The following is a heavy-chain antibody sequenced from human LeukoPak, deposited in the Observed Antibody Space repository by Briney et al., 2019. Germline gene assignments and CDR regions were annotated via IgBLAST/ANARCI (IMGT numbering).Heavy chain of an antibody. J-gene: IGHJ3*02. CDR1: GGTFISYA. CDR2: IIPILGIA. Sequence: SVKVSCKASGGTFISYAISWVRQAPGQGLEWMGRIIPILGIANYAQKFQGRVTITADKSTSTAYMELSSLRSGDTAVYYCARDGAFDIWGQGTVVTVSS. CDR3: ARDGAFDI. V-gene: IGHV1-69*04.